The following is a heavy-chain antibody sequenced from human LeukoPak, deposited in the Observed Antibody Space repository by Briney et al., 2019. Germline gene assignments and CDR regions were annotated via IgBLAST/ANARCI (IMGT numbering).Heavy chain of an antibody. Sequence: SETLSLTCAVYGGSFSGYYWSWIRQPPGKGLEWIGEINHSGSTNYNPSLKSRVTISVGTSKNQFSLKLSSVTAADTAVYYCASAYDSSGPNRVEAFDIWGQGTMVTVSS. D-gene: IGHD3-22*01. CDR1: GGSFSGYY. CDR2: INHSGST. CDR3: ASAYDSSGPNRVEAFDI. J-gene: IGHJ3*02. V-gene: IGHV4-34*01.